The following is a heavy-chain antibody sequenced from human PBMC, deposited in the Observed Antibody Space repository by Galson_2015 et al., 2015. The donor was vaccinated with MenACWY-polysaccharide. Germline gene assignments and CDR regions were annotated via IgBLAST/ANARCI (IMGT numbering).Heavy chain of an antibody. Sequence: SLRLSCAASGFTFSTYWMHWVRQAPGKGLVWVSRIKSDGSSTTYADSGKGRFTISSDNAKNTLYLQMNSLRAEDTALYYCARGYSAYDWGQGTLVTASA. D-gene: IGHD5-12*01. CDR3: ARGYSAYD. CDR2: IKSDGSST. J-gene: IGHJ4*02. CDR1: GFTFSTYW. V-gene: IGHV3-74*01.